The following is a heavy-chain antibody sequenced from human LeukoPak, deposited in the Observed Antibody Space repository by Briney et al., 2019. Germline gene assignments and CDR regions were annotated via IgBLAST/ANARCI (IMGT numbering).Heavy chain of an antibody. D-gene: IGHD2-2*01. J-gene: IGHJ4*02. Sequence: SETLSLTCTVPGASVRRYYSSWIRQSPGKGLEGIGYSHYSGSANFNPSLKSRVSISVDTSKNQFSLNLRSLTAADTAVYYCAGGGYCSSASCHAPLFDWWGPGILVTVSS. CDR1: GASVRRYY. V-gene: IGHV4-59*02. CDR3: AGGGYCSSASCHAPLFDW. CDR2: SHYSGSA.